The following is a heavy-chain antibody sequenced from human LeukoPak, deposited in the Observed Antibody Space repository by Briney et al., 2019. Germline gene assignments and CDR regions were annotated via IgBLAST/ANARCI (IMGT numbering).Heavy chain of an antibody. J-gene: IGHJ4*02. Sequence: PGGSLRLSCAASGFIFNSYGMSWVRQAPGKGLEWVSALSGSGDTTYYADSVKGRFTISRDNSKNTLYQQMNSLRVEDTAIYYCAKDRSWGLDYWGQGTLVTVSS. CDR2: LSGSGDTT. V-gene: IGHV3-23*01. CDR1: GFIFNSYG. CDR3: AKDRSWGLDY. D-gene: IGHD7-27*01.